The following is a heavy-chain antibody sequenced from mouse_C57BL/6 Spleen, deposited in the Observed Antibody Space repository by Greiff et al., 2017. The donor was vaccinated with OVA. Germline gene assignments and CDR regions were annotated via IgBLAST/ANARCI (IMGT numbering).Heavy chain of an antibody. CDR1: GYTFTDYN. J-gene: IGHJ1*03. Sequence: VHVKQSGPELVKPGASVKIPCKASGYTFTDYNMDWVKLSHGKSLEWIGDINPNNGGTIYNQKFKGKATLTVDKSSSTAYMELRSLTSEDTAVYYCARKDYGSSFWYFDVWGTGTTVTVSS. D-gene: IGHD1-1*01. CDR2: INPNNGGT. V-gene: IGHV1-18*01. CDR3: ARKDYGSSFWYFDV.